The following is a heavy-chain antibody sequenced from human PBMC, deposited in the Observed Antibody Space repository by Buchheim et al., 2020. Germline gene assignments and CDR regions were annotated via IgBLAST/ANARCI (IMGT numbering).Heavy chain of an antibody. V-gene: IGHV4-34*01. J-gene: IGHJ6*02. CDR1: GGSFSGYY. CDR3: ARSRGDTIFGVAHYYYYGMDV. Sequence: QVQLQQWGAGLLKPSETLSLTCAVYGGSFSGYYWSWIRQPPGKGLEWIGEINHSGSTNYNPSLKSRVTISVDTSKNQFSLKLSSVTAADTAVYYCARSRGDTIFGVAHYYYYGMDVWGQGTT. D-gene: IGHD3-3*01. CDR2: INHSGST.